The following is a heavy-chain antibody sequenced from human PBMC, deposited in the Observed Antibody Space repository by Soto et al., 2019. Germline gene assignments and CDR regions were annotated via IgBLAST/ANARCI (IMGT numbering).Heavy chain of an antibody. Sequence: PGGSLRLSCAASGFTFSSYDMHWVRQATGKGLEWVSAIGTAGDPYYPGSVKGRFTISRENAKNSLYLQMNSLRAGDTAVYYCARDLVLYDSSGYRYYYGMDVWGQGTTVTVSS. CDR2: IGTAGDP. V-gene: IGHV3-13*05. D-gene: IGHD3-22*01. J-gene: IGHJ6*02. CDR3: ARDLVLYDSSGYRYYYGMDV. CDR1: GFTFSSYD.